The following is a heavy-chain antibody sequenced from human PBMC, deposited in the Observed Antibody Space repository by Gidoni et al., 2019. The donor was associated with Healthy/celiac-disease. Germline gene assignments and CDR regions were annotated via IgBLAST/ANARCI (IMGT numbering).Heavy chain of an antibody. D-gene: IGHD5-18*01. CDR1: GFTFSSYA. CDR2: ISYDGSNK. Sequence: QVQLVESGGGVVQPGRSLRLSCAASGFTFSSYAMHWVRQAPGKGLEWVAVISYDGSNKYYADSVKGRFTISRDNSKNTLYLQMNSLRAEDTAVYYCARGGYSDGFFDYWGQGTLVTVSS. V-gene: IGHV3-30-3*01. J-gene: IGHJ4*02. CDR3: ARGGYSDGFFDY.